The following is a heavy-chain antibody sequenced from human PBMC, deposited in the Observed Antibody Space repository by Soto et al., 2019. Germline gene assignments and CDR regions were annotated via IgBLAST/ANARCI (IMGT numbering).Heavy chain of an antibody. CDR2: IIPIFGTA. CDR3: ARGARTYIVGATSAFDI. Sequence: QVQLVQSGAEVKKPGYSVKVSCKASGVTFSIYTITWVRQAPGQGLEWMGGIIPIFGTANYAQRFQGRVTIIADRSTSTAYMELISLRSEDTAVYYCARGARTYIVGATSAFDIWGQGTVVTVSS. J-gene: IGHJ3*02. CDR1: GVTFSIYT. D-gene: IGHD1-26*01. V-gene: IGHV1-69*06.